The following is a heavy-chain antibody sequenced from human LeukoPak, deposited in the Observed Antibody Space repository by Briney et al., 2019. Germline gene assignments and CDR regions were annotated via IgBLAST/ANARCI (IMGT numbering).Heavy chain of an antibody. CDR2: IRYDGSNK. CDR1: GFTFSSYG. J-gene: IGHJ4*02. V-gene: IGHV3-30*02. Sequence: QLGGSLRLSCAASGFTFSSYGMHWVRQAPGKGLEWVAFIRYDGSNKYYADSVKGRFTISRDNSKNTLYLQMNSLRAEDTAVYYCAKDGGSYGSYFDYWGQGTLVTVSS. D-gene: IGHD1-26*01. CDR3: AKDGGSYGSYFDY.